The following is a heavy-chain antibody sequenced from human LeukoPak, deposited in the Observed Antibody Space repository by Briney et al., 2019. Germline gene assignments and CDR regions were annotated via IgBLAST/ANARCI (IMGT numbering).Heavy chain of an antibody. CDR3: ARVLLWFGEATAFDP. CDR1: GGSISSYY. J-gene: IGHJ5*02. CDR2: IYHSGST. Sequence: SETLSLTCTVSGGSISSYYWSWIRQPPGKGLEWIGYIYHSGSTYYNPSLKSRVTISVDRSKNQFSLKLSSVTAADTAVYYCARVLLWFGEATAFDPWGQGTLVTVSS. V-gene: IGHV4-59*12. D-gene: IGHD3-10*01.